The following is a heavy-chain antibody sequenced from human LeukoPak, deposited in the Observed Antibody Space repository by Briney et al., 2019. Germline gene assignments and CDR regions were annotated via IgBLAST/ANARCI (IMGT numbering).Heavy chain of an antibody. CDR3: ARGGTTFEH. Sequence: GGSLRLSCAASGFTFSSYNMNWVRQAPGKGLEWVSSITSSSSYIYYADSVKGRFTISRDNAKNSLYLQMNSLRAEDTAVYYCARGGTTFEHWGQGTLVTVSS. J-gene: IGHJ4*02. CDR1: GFTFSSYN. CDR2: ITSSSSYI. V-gene: IGHV3-21*01. D-gene: IGHD1-1*01.